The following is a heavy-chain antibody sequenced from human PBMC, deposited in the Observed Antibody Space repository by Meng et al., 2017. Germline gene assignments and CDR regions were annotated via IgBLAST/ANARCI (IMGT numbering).Heavy chain of an antibody. V-gene: IGHV1-69*13. J-gene: IGHJ6*02. D-gene: IGHD3-10*01. CDR1: GGTFSSYA. CDR3: ARSIPSSGSRAYYGMDV. CDR2: IIPIIGTA. Sequence: SVKVSCKASGGTFSSYAISWVRQAPGQGLEWMGGIIPIIGTANYAQKFQGRVTITADESTSTAYMELSSLRSEDTAVYYCARSIPSSGSRAYYGMDVWGQGTTVTVSS.